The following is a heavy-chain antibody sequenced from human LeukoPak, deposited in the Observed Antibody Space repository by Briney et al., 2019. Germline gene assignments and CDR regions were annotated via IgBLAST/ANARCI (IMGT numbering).Heavy chain of an antibody. D-gene: IGHD5-12*01. CDR2: ISSSSYI. CDR1: GFTFSSYS. J-gene: IGHJ4*02. CDR3: ARDWGSTGYDLYDS. V-gene: IGHV3-21*01. Sequence: PGGSLRLSCAASGFTFSSYSMNWVRQAPGKGLEWVSSISSSSYIYYADSVKGRFTISRDNAKNSLYLQMNSLRAEDTAVYYCARDWGSTGYDLYDSWGQGTLVTVSS.